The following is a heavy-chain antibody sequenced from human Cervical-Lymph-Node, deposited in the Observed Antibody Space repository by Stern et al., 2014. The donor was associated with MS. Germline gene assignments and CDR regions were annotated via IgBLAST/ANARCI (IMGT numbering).Heavy chain of an antibody. J-gene: IGHJ4*02. D-gene: IGHD1-26*01. CDR2: IKQDGGEK. V-gene: IGHV3-7*03. CDR1: GFTFSSYW. CDR3: ARWREPCFDY. Sequence: EVHLVESGGGLVQPGGSLRLCCAASGFTFSSYWMSWVRQAPGKGLEWVANIKQDGGEKYYVDSVKGRLTISRDTAKSSRYLQMNSLRAEDTAVYYCARWREPCFDYWGQGTLVTVSS.